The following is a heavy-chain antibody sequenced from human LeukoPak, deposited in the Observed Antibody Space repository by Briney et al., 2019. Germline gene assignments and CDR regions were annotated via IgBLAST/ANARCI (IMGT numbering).Heavy chain of an antibody. V-gene: IGHV4-34*01. Sequence: SETLSLTCAVSGGPFSGYFWSWIRQSLGKGLEWIGEIHNSGTTNYNPSLNSRVTISEDTSKNQFYLNLSSVTAADTAVYYCARRYYYNLGSFPFDFWGQGTLVTVSS. CDR1: GGPFSGYF. J-gene: IGHJ4*02. CDR3: ARRYYYNLGSFPFDF. D-gene: IGHD3-10*01. CDR2: IHNSGTT.